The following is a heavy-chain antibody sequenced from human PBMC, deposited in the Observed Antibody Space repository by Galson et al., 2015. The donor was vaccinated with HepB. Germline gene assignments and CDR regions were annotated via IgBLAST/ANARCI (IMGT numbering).Heavy chain of an antibody. Sequence: SLRLSCAASGFTFSSYGMHWVRQAPGKGLEWVAVISYDGSNKYYADSVKGRFTISRDNSKNTLYLQMNSLRAEDTAVYYCAKDSYKHWGMGKATKNWFDPWGQGTLVTVSS. J-gene: IGHJ5*02. D-gene: IGHD7-27*01. CDR1: GFTFSSYG. CDR3: AKDSYKHWGMGKATKNWFDP. V-gene: IGHV3-30*18. CDR2: ISYDGSNK.